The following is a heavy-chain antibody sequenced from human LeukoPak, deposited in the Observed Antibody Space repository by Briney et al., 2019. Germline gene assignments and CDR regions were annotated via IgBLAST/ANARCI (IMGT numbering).Heavy chain of an antibody. CDR3: AREVTVAGTFYFYMDV. Sequence: SSETVSLTCSVSCGSISSHYWTYVRQPPGQTLEVIGYIYYGGRTQYNPSLKSRVTMTMDTSKNQFSLRLNSVSAADTAVYYCAREVTVAGTFYFYMDVWGKGTTVTVSS. V-gene: IGHV4-59*11. J-gene: IGHJ6*03. D-gene: IGHD6-19*01. CDR2: IYYGGRT. CDR1: CGSISSHY.